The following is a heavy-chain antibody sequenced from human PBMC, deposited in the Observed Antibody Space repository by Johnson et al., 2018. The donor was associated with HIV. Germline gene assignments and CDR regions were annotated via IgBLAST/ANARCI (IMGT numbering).Heavy chain of an antibody. D-gene: IGHD3-10*01. CDR3: AREQTSMVQGVIWAFDI. V-gene: IGHV3-30*02. Sequence: VQLVESGGGVVQPGGSLRLSCATSGFTFSSYGMHWVRQAPGKGLAWVAFIQDDGSNKYYADSVKGRFNLSRDNSKNTLYLQMNSLRAEDTAVYYCAREQTSMVQGVIWAFDIWGQGTMVTVSS. CDR2: IQDDGSNK. CDR1: GFTFSSYG. J-gene: IGHJ3*02.